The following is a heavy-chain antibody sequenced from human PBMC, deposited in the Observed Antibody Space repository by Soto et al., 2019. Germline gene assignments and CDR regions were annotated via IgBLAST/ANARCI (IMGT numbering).Heavy chain of an antibody. CDR1: GGTFSSYA. D-gene: IGHD3-22*01. CDR2: IIPIFGTA. J-gene: IGHJ6*02. CDR3: ARGSYYYDMGGEGYYYCGMDV. V-gene: IGHV1-69*13. Sequence: GASVQVSCKASGGTFSSYAISWVRQAPGQGLEWMGGIIPIFGTANYAQKYQGRVTITADESTSTAYMELSSLRSEDTAVYYCARGSYYYDMGGEGYYYCGMDVWGQGTTVTVSS.